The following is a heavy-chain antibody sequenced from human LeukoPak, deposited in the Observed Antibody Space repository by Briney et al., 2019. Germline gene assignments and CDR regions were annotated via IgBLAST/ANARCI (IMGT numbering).Heavy chain of an antibody. CDR1: GDSISSYY. Sequence: MTSETLSLTCTVSGDSISSYYWNWIRQPPGKGPEWIGCISDTGTTKYNPASKSRVTVSVDPSKNQFSLKLTSVTAADTAVYFCATGYYEPFERWGQGTLVSVSS. CDR2: ISDTGTT. D-gene: IGHD3-22*01. V-gene: IGHV4-59*01. J-gene: IGHJ4*02. CDR3: ATGYYEPFER.